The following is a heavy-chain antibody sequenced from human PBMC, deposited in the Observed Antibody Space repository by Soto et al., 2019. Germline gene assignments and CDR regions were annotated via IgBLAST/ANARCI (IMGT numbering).Heavy chain of an antibody. Sequence: QVQLQESGPGLVKPSETLSLTCTVFGGSISSNYWTWIRQTAGKGLEWIGRIYMRGSTNYNPSLKSRVTMSMDTANNQFSLNLRFVTAADTAVYYCASLQNNWFDPWGQGTLVTVSS. CDR2: IYMRGST. J-gene: IGHJ5*02. V-gene: IGHV4-4*07. CDR1: GGSISSNY. CDR3: ASLQNNWFDP.